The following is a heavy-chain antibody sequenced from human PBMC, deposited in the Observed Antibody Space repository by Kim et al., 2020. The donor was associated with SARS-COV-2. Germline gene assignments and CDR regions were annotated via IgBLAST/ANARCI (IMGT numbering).Heavy chain of an antibody. CDR1: GFRLSSYS. CDR2: ITGGGGGA. V-gene: IGHV3-7*01. Sequence: GGSLRLSCAVSGFRLSSYSMSWVRQAPGKGLEWVALITGGGGGASYMDSVEGRFFISRDQSKNSLYLQMNSLRGEDTAEYYCAREMNGRPGEAGKQWGQG. CDR3: AREMNGRPGEAGKQ. D-gene: IGHD2-21*01. J-gene: IGHJ1*01.